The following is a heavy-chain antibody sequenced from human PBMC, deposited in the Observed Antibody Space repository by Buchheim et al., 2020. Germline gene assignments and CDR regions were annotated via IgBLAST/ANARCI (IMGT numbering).Heavy chain of an antibody. J-gene: IGHJ4*02. V-gene: IGHV3-30*04. D-gene: IGHD4-17*01. CDR3: ASPAGYAYGDSSLDS. CDR1: GFTFSSYA. Sequence: QVQLVESGGGVVQPGRSLRLSCAASGFTFSSYAMHWVRQAPGKGLEWVAVISFDGDNKNYADSVKGRFTISRDNSKNTLFLELNSLRAEDTAVYYCASPAGYAYGDSSLDSWGQGTL. CDR2: ISFDGDNK.